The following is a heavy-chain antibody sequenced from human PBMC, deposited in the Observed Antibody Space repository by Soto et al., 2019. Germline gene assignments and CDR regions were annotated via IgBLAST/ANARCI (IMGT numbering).Heavy chain of an antibody. CDR3: ARGRYSSSWYWFDP. V-gene: IGHV4-61*01. J-gene: IGHJ5*02. CDR2: IYYSGST. CDR1: GGSVSSGSYY. Sequence: SETLSLTCTVSGGSVSSGSYYWSWIRQPPGKGLEWIGYIYYSGSTNYNPSLKSRVAISVDTSKNQFSLKLSSVTAADTAVYYCARGRYSSSWYWFDPWGQGTLVTVSS. D-gene: IGHD6-13*01.